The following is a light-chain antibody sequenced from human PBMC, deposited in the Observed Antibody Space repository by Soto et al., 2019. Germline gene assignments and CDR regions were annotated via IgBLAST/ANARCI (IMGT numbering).Light chain of an antibody. J-gene: IGKJ2*01. V-gene: IGKV3-15*01. CDR1: QSVGSS. CDR3: QQYYQWPSYT. CDR2: DAS. Sequence: ELVLTQSPVTLSLSPGERAIFSCRASQSVGSSIAWYQQKPGQSPRLLVYDASTRASTIPARFSGSGSGTEFTLTINTLQPEDFAVYYCQQYYQWPSYTFGQGTKVDI.